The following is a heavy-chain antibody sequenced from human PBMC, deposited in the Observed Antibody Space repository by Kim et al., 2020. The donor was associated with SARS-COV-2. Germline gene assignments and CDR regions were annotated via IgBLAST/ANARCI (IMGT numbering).Heavy chain of an antibody. Sequence: GGSLRLSCAASGFTFSSYEMNWVRQAPGKGLEWVSYISSSGSTIYYADSVKGRFTISRDNAKNSLYLQMNSLRAEDTAVYYCARDVPPPRDVLGHYYGSGSYYRYYGMDVWGQGPTVTVSS. CDR1: GFTFSSYE. D-gene: IGHD3-10*01. CDR2: ISSSGSTI. J-gene: IGHJ6*02. V-gene: IGHV3-48*03. CDR3: ARDVPPPRDVLGHYYGSGSYYRYYGMDV.